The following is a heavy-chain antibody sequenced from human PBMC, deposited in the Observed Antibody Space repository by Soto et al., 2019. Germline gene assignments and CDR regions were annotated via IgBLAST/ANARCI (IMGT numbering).Heavy chain of an antibody. D-gene: IGHD3-3*01. CDR1: GGSISSSSYY. V-gene: IGHV4-39*01. J-gene: IGHJ4*02. CDR3: ARQYYDFWSGYPDYFDY. CDR2: IYYSGST. Sequence: SETLSLTYTVSGGSISSSSYYWGWIRKPPGKGLEWIGSIYYSGSTYYNPSLKSRVTISVDTSKNQFSLKLSSVTAADTAVYYCARQYYDFWSGYPDYFDYWGKGTLVTVFS.